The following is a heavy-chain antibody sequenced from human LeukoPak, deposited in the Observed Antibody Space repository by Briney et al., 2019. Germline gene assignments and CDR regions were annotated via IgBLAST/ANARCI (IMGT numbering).Heavy chain of an antibody. J-gene: IGHJ6*03. V-gene: IGHV3-74*01. CDR3: VRGASLAYYMDV. CDR1: GFTVSSNY. D-gene: IGHD3-16*02. CDR2: INTDGSRT. Sequence: GGSLRLSCAASGFTVSSNYMSWVRQAPGKGLEWVSRINTDGSRTNYADSVKGRFAISRDDAKNTVHLQMYSLGAEDSAVYYCVRGASLAYYMDVWGKGTTVTVSS.